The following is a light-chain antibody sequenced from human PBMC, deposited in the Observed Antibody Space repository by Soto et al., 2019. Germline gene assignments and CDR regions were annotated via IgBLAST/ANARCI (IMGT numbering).Light chain of an antibody. CDR3: AAWDDSLSGSWV. J-gene: IGLJ3*02. V-gene: IGLV1-47*01. CDR2: TNN. CDR1: SSNIGSNY. Sequence: QSVLTQPPSVSGTPGQRVTISCSGGSSNIGSNYVYWYQQLPGAAPKLLIYTNNKRSSGVPDRFSGSKSGTSASLAISGLRSDDEADYYCAAWDDSLSGSWVFGGGTKLTVL.